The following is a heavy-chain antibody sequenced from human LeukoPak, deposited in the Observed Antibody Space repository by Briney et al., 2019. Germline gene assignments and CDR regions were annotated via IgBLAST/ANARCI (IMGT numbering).Heavy chain of an antibody. CDR2: IRYDGSNK. CDR1: GFTFSSYG. CDR3: AKDQVRGQYFDY. J-gene: IGHJ4*02. D-gene: IGHD3-16*01. Sequence: GGSLRLSCAASGFTFSSYGMHWVRQAPGKGLEWVAFIRYDGSNKYYADSVKGRFTISRNNSKNTLYLQMNSLRAEDTAVYYCAKDQVRGQYFDYWGQGTLVTVSS. V-gene: IGHV3-30*02.